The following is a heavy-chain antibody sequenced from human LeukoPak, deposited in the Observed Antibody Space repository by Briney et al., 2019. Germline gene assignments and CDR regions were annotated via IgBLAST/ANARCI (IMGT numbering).Heavy chain of an antibody. CDR3: ARDYGSRLTKGYYLDY. V-gene: IGHV3-30*04. J-gene: IGHJ4*02. CDR1: GFTFSSYA. CDR2: ISYDGSNQ. D-gene: IGHD3-10*01. Sequence: PGGSLILSCAASGFTFSSYAIHWVRQDPGKGLEWLGIISYDGSNQDYADSVKGRFTISRDNSKNTLYLQMNSLRGEDTAVYYCARDYGSRLTKGYYLDYWGQETLVTVSS.